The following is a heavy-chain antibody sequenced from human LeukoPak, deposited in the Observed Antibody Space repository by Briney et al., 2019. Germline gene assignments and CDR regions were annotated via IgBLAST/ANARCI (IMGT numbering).Heavy chain of an antibody. Sequence: ASVKVSCKASGGTFSSYGISWVRQAPGQGLEWMGWISAYNGNTNYAQKLQGRVTMTTDTSTSTAYMELRSLRSDDTAVYYCARDSIDYDFWSGVPNWFDPWGQGTLVTVSS. CDR2: ISAYNGNT. CDR1: GGTFSSYG. D-gene: IGHD3-3*01. V-gene: IGHV1-18*01. J-gene: IGHJ5*02. CDR3: ARDSIDYDFWSGVPNWFDP.